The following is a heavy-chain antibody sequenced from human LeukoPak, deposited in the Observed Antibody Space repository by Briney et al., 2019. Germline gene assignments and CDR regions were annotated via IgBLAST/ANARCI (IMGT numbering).Heavy chain of an antibody. CDR3: ARGVGVTIRTSNFDY. D-gene: IGHD1-26*01. J-gene: IGHJ4*02. V-gene: IGHV3-21*01. Sequence: GGSLRLSCAASGFTFSNYDMSWVRQAPGKGLEWVSSISTTSDYIYYAGSVKGRFTVSRDNAKKSLFLQMNSLRAEDTAVYYCARGVGVTIRTSNFDYWGQGTLVTASS. CDR1: GFTFSNYD. CDR2: ISTTSDYI.